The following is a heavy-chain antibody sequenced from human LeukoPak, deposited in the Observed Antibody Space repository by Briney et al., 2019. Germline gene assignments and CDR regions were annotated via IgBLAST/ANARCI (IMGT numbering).Heavy chain of an antibody. CDR3: ARDHSNWNYAPNF. V-gene: IGHV1-18*01. D-gene: IGHD1-7*01. CDR1: GYTFTRYG. CDR2: ISASNGNT. Sequence: ASVKVSCKASGYTFTRYGISWVRQAPGQGLQWLGWISASNGNTNYAQKFRDKVTMSTDTSTGTAYLDVRSLTSDDTAVYYCARDHSNWNYAPNFWGQGTLVIVSS. J-gene: IGHJ4*02.